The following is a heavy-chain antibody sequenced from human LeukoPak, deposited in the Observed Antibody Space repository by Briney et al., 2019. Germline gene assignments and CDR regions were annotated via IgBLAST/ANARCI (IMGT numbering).Heavy chain of an antibody. CDR1: GFTFSHYT. Sequence: GGSLRLSCAASGFTFSHYTMNWIRQAPGKGLEWVASISGGSTYIVYSPSVGGRVYPGARGGRGFTVSRDDAKNTQSLQMNGLSAAEAAVYYCASDRRTFSLGYYHSSNGSTGMDVCGQGPTAPVSS. CDR3: ASDRRTFSLGYYHSSNGSTGMDV. CDR2: ISGGSTYI. J-gene: IGHJ6*02. V-gene: IGHV3-21*06. D-gene: IGHD3-3*01.